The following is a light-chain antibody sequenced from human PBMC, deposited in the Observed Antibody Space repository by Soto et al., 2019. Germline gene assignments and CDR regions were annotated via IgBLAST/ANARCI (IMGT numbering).Light chain of an antibody. CDR1: KIGSKI. Sequence: SYELTQPPSVSVAPGQTARIICGGDKIGSKIVHWYKQRPGQAPVAVVFDATDRPSGIPDRISASRSGDTATLTISRVDAGDAADYYCPVWAPTAEFLVFGSGTKLTVL. J-gene: IGLJ1*01. CDR3: PVWAPTAEFLV. CDR2: DAT. V-gene: IGLV3-21*02.